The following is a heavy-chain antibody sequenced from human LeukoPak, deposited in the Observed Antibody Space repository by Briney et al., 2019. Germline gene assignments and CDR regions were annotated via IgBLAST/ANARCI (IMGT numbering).Heavy chain of an antibody. D-gene: IGHD1-26*01. J-gene: IGHJ4*02. V-gene: IGHV5-51*01. Sequence: GESLKISCKGSGYSFTTYWIGWVRQMPGKGLEWMGIIYPGDSDARYSPSFQGQVTISADKSISTAHLQWSSLKASDTAMYYCARQGGSFISNFDYWGQGTLVTVSS. CDR1: GYSFTTYW. CDR3: ARQGGSFISNFDY. CDR2: IYPGDSDA.